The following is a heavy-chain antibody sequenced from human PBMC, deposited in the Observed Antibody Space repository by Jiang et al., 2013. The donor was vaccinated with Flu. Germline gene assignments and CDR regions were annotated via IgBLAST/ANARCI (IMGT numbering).Heavy chain of an antibody. Sequence: TLSLTCIVSGGSLSDYYWSWIRQPPGKGLEWIGYIYYSGSTNYNPSLKSRVIISVDTSKNQFSLKLSSVTAADTAVYYCARVRYNSGNIVDYWGQGTLVTVSS. CDR3: ARVRYNSGNIVDY. CDR1: GGSLSDYY. D-gene: IGHD2-21*01. V-gene: IGHV4-59*01. CDR2: IYYSGST. J-gene: IGHJ4*02.